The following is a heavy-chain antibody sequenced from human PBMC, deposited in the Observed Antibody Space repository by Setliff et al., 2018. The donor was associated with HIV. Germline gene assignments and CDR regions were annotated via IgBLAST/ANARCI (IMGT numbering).Heavy chain of an antibody. J-gene: IGHJ4*02. Sequence: SETLSLTCTVSGGSISDYYWTWIRQPPGKGLEWIGYIYYSGNTNYNPSLKSRVTISLDTSKNQFSLKLISLTAADAAAYYCARRGDYGGMGYWGLGTLVTVSS. D-gene: IGHD4-17*01. CDR1: GGSISDYY. CDR3: ARRGDYGGMGY. V-gene: IGHV4-59*08. CDR2: IYYSGNT.